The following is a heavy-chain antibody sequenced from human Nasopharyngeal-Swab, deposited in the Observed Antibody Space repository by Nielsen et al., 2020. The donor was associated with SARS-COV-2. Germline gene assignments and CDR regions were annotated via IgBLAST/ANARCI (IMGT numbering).Heavy chain of an antibody. J-gene: IGHJ5*02. Sequence: WIRQPPGKGLEWVSAISGSGGSTYSADFVKGRFTISRGNSKNTLYLQMNSLRAEDTAVYYCAKDSLNILTGSGWFDPWGQGTQVTVSS. CDR3: AKDSLNILTGSGWFDP. V-gene: IGHV3-23*01. D-gene: IGHD3-9*01. CDR2: ISGSGGST.